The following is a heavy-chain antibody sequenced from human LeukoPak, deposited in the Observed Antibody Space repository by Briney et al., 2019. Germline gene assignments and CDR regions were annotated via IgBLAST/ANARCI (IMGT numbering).Heavy chain of an antibody. D-gene: IGHD2-8*01. Sequence: KRGESLKISCKGSGYTFINYWIGWVRQMPGKGLEWMGIIYPGDSDTRYNPSFQGQVTISADTSINTAYLQWSSLRASDTAIYYCTRRGRAPSNWFDPWGQGTLVTVSP. CDR3: TRRGRAPSNWFDP. CDR2: IYPGDSDT. CDR1: GYTFINYW. J-gene: IGHJ5*02. V-gene: IGHV5-51*01.